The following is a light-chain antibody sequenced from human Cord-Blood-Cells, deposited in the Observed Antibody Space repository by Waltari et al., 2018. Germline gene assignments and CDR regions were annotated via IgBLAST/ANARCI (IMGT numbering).Light chain of an antibody. J-gene: IGKJ1*01. Sequence: DIQMTQYPSSLSASVGDRVTITCRASQGISNSLAWYQQKPGKVPKLLIYAASTLQSGVPSRFSGSGSGTDFTLTISSLQPEDVATYYGQEYNSAPRTFGQGTKVEIK. CDR2: AAS. V-gene: IGKV1-27*01. CDR1: QGISNS. CDR3: QEYNSAPRT.